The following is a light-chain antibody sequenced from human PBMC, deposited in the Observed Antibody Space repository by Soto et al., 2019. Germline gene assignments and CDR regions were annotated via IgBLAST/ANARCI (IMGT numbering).Light chain of an antibody. V-gene: IGKV1-39*01. CDR3: QQSYNPPFT. CDR1: QSISTS. Sequence: DIQMTQSPSSLSASVGDRVTITCRASQSISTSLNWYQHKPGKAPQLLIYATSSLESGVPSRFSGSGSGTDFTLTIISLQPEDLATHACQQSYNPPFTFGHATK. J-gene: IGKJ3*01. CDR2: ATS.